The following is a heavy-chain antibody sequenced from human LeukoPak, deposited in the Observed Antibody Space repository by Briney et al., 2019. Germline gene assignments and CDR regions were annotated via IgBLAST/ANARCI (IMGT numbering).Heavy chain of an antibody. CDR1: GYDFTSYW. D-gene: IGHD3-10*01. V-gene: IGHV5-51*01. CDR2: IYPGHSGT. CDR3: ASTTMVRGVISYFDS. J-gene: IGHJ4*02. Sequence: PGESLKISCKASGYDFTSYWIGWVRQMPGEGLEWMGIIYPGHSGTRYSPSFQGQVTISADKSITTAYLQWSSLKASDSAMYYCASTTMVRGVISYFDSWGQGTLVTVSS.